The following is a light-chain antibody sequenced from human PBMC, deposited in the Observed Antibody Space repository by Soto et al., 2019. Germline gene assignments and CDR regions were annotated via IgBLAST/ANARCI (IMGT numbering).Light chain of an antibody. Sequence: QSALTQPASVSGSPGQSITISCTGTSSYVGGYNYVSWYQQHPGKAPKLMIYEVSNRPSGVSNRFSGSKSGNTASLTISGLQAEDEADYYCSSYTSSNTGVFGGGTKLTVL. J-gene: IGLJ2*01. CDR3: SSYTSSNTGV. V-gene: IGLV2-14*01. CDR2: EVS. CDR1: SSYVGGYNY.